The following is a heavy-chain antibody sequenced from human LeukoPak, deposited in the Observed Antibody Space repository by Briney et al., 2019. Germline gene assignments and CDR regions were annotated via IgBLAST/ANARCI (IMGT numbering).Heavy chain of an antibody. CDR3: AKVTGGDMITYGGVDY. V-gene: IGHV3-30*04. CDR1: GVTFSSYA. J-gene: IGHJ4*02. Sequence: PGRSLRLSCAASGVTFSSYAMHWVRQGPGKGLEWVAAISYDGRNKYYADSVKGRFTISRDNSKNTLYLQMDSLRVEDTAVHYCAKVTGGDMITYGGVDYWGQGTLVTVSS. CDR2: ISYDGRNK. D-gene: IGHD3-16*01.